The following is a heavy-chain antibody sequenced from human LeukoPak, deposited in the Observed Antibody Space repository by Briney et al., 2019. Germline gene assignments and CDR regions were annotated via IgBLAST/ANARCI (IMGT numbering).Heavy chain of an antibody. CDR3: AREREEGTIFGVVIMDYYYYYGMDV. D-gene: IGHD3-3*01. V-gene: IGHV3-66*01. CDR2: IYSGGST. CDR1: GFTVSSNY. Sequence: GGSLRLSCAASGFTVSSNYMSWVRQAPGKGLEWVSVIYSGGSTYYADSVKGRFTISRDNSKNTLYLQMNSLRAEDTAVYYCAREREEGTIFGVVIMDYYYYYGMDVWGQGTTVTVSS. J-gene: IGHJ6*02.